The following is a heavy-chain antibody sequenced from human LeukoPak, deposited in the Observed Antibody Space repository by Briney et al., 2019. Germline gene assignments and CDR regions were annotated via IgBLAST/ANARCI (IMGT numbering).Heavy chain of an antibody. D-gene: IGHD3-9*01. CDR2: INPNSGGT. J-gene: IGHJ4*02. CDR1: GYTFTGYY. V-gene: IGHV1-2*02. CDR3: ARAVLRYFDWLSPNDY. Sequence: GASVKVACTASGYTFTGYYMHWVRQAPGQGLEWMGWINPNSGGTNYAQKFQGRVTMTRDTSISTAYMELSRLRSDDTAVYYCARAVLRYFDWLSPNDYWGQGTMVTVSS.